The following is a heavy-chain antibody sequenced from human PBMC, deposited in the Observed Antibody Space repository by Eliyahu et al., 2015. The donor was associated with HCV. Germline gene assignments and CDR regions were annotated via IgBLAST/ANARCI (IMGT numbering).Heavy chain of an antibody. D-gene: IGHD4-11*01. Sequence: QLQLQESGPGLVKPSETLSLTCXVSXDSIXDATYYWAWIRQPPGXGLEWIGCIFYTGTTYYNPSLKSRVTISVDTSKSQFSLKLTSVIAADTAVYYCVGYYSKSLNWFDPWGQGTLVTVSS. V-gene: IGHV4-39*07. CDR1: XDSIXDATYY. CDR2: IFYTGTT. J-gene: IGHJ5*02. CDR3: VGYYSKSLNWFDP.